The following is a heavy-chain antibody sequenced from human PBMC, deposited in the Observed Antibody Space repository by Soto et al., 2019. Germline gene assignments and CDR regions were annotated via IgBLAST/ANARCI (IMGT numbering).Heavy chain of an antibody. J-gene: IGHJ4*02. D-gene: IGHD4-17*01. V-gene: IGHV3-30*18. CDR1: GFTFSSFG. Sequence: QVLLVESGGGVVQPGRSLRLSCAVSGFTFSSFGMHWVRQAPGKGLEWVAVISDDGSSKHYADSLKGRFTISRDNSNNTLYLPMDSLGPEDTAVYYCSKDRWGDFGDLNLPGDWGQGTLVTVSS. CDR2: ISDDGSSK. CDR3: SKDRWGDFGDLNLPGD.